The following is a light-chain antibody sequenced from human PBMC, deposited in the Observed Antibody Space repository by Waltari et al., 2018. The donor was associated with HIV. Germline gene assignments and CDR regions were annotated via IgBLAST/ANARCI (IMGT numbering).Light chain of an antibody. V-gene: IGKV3D-15*01. CDR3: QQYKYWPET. CDR2: DAS. Sequence: EVVLTQAPSTLSVSLGEGASLSCRASPNITNKLGWYQQKAGQAPRLLIYDASRRATAIPDRFSGSGSGTEFNLTISRLVFEDVAVYVCQQYKYWPETFGQGTKVEIK. CDR1: PNITNK. J-gene: IGKJ1*01.